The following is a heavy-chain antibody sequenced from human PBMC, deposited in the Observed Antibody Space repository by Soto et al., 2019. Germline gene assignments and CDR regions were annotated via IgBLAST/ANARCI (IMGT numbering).Heavy chain of an antibody. V-gene: IGHV4-39*01. Sequence: SETLSLTCTVSGGSISSSSYYWGWIRQPPGKGLEWIGSIYYSGSTYYNPSLKSRVTISVDTSKNQFSLKLSSVTAADTAVYYCATPYYYDSSGSPGRFDPWGQGTLVTVSS. J-gene: IGHJ5*02. CDR2: IYYSGST. CDR1: GGSISSSSYY. CDR3: ATPYYYDSSGSPGRFDP. D-gene: IGHD3-22*01.